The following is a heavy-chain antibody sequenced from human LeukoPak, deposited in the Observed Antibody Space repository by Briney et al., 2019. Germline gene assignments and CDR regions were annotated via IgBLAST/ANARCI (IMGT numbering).Heavy chain of an antibody. J-gene: IGHJ4*02. CDR3: ARVEGP. Sequence: GGSLRLSCATSGFFFNSYWMTWVRQAPGKGLEWVANIKQDGSQKYYVDSVKGRFTISRDNAKNSLYLQMNSLRAEDTAVYYCARVEGPWGQGTLVTVSS. V-gene: IGHV3-7*03. CDR1: GFFFNSYW. CDR2: IKQDGSQK.